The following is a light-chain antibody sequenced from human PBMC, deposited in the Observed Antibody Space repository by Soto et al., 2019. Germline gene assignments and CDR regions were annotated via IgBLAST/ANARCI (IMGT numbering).Light chain of an antibody. CDR2: EVS. CDR1: SSDVGGYNY. CDR3: SSYTRTSPFA. J-gene: IGLJ1*01. Sequence: QSALTQPASVSGSPGQSITISCTGTSSDVGGYNYVSWYQQHPGSAPKLLIYEVSNRPSGISHRFSGSKSGNTASLTISGLQADDEPDYYCSSYTRTSPFAFGTGTKLTVL. V-gene: IGLV2-14*01.